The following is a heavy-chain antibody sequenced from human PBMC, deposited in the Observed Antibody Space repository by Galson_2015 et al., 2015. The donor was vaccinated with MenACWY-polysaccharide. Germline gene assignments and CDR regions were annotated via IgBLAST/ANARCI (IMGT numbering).Heavy chain of an antibody. CDR2: ISSSSSYI. Sequence: SLRLSCAASGFTFSSHSMNWVRQAPGKGLEWVSSISSSSSYIYYADSVKGRFTISRDNAKNSLYLQMNSLRAEDTAVYYCARWGIAAAGTYWFDPWGQGTLVTVSS. D-gene: IGHD6-13*01. V-gene: IGHV3-21*01. CDR3: ARWGIAAAGTYWFDP. J-gene: IGHJ5*02. CDR1: GFTFSSHS.